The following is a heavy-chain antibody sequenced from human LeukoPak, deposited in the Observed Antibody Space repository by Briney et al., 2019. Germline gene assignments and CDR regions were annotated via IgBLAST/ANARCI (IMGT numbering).Heavy chain of an antibody. Sequence: PSETLSPTCTISGGSVSDYYWSWIRQSPGKGPEWIGYIYHTGSTSYSPSLKSRVTISAETSQNQFSLKLSSVTAADTAVYYCASRKLGNDYWGQGTLVTVSS. CDR1: GGSVSDYY. J-gene: IGHJ4*02. D-gene: IGHD7-27*01. CDR2: IYHTGST. V-gene: IGHV4-59*02. CDR3: ASRKLGNDY.